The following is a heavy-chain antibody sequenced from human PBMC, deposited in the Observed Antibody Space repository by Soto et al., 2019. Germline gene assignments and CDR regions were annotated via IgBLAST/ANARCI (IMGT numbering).Heavy chain of an antibody. V-gene: IGHV1-3*01. CDR3: ARDLCSGGSCYSDLFDAFDI. D-gene: IGHD2-15*01. CDR1: GYTFTTYA. CDR2: FNAGNGNT. J-gene: IGHJ3*02. Sequence: ASVKVSCKASGYTFTTYAMNWVRQAPGQRLEWLGWFNAGNGNTKYSQKFQGRVTITRDTSASTAYMELSSLRSEDTAVYYCARDLCSGGSCYSDLFDAFDIWGQGTMVTVSS.